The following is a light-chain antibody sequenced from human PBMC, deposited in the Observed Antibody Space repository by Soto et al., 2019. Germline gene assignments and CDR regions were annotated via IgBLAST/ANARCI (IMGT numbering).Light chain of an antibody. V-gene: IGKV4-1*01. CDR3: QQYYSSPFT. J-gene: IGKJ3*01. CDR1: QSVLYSSNNKNY. CDR2: WAS. Sequence: DIVMTQSPDSQAVSLGERATINCKSSQSVLYSSNNKNYLAWYQQKPGQSPKLLIYWASTRESGVPDRFSGSGSGTDFTLTISSLQAEDVAVYYCQQYYSSPFTFGPGTKVDIK.